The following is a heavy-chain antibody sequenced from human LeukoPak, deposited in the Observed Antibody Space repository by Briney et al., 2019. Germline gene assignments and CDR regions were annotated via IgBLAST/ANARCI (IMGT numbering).Heavy chain of an antibody. CDR1: GFTFSSHW. V-gene: IGHV3-74*01. CDR3: ARRPRPYPNWFDP. J-gene: IGHJ5*02. CDR2: INSDGSST. Sequence: GGSLRLSCAASGFTFSSHWMHWVRQAPGKGLVWVSRINSDGSSTSYADSVKGRFTISRDNAKNTLYLQMNSLRAEDTAVYYCARRPRPYPNWFDPWGQGTLVTVSS.